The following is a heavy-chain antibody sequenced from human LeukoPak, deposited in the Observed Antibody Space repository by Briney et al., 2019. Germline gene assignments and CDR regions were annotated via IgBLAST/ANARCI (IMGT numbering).Heavy chain of an antibody. CDR3: AHGAMYQLDY. V-gene: IGHV3-23*01. J-gene: IGHJ4*02. D-gene: IGHD2-2*01. CDR2: IIGDGGST. Sequence: PGGSLRLSCAASGFPFSSHGMSWVRQAPGKGLEWVSGIIGDGGSTYYADSVKGRFTISGDNSRNTLFLQMNSLRAEDTAVYYCAHGAMYQLDYWGQGTLVTASS. CDR1: GFPFSSHG.